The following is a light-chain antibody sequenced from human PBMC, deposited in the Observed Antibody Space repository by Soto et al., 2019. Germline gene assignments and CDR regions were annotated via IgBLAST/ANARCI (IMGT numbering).Light chain of an antibody. CDR2: DAS. CDR1: QSVGSY. J-gene: IGKJ5*01. Sequence: EIVLTQSPSTLSLSPGERATLSCRASQSVGSYLGWYQQKPGQAPRLLIYDASNRATGIPARFSGSGFGTNFTLTISRLEPEDFAVYFCQRYGSSPLITFGQGTRLEIK. V-gene: IGKV3-20*01. CDR3: QRYGSSPLIT.